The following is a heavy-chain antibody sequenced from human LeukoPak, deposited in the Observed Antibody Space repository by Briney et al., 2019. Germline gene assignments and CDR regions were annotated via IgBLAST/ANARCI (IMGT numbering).Heavy chain of an antibody. J-gene: IGHJ4*02. CDR3: TTLPEENSPYDY. D-gene: IGHD2-21*01. Sequence: GGSLRLSCAASGFTFSNAWMNWVRQAPGKGLEWVGRIKSKTDGGTTDYAAPVKGRFTISRDDSQNTLFLHMNSLKTEDTAVYYCTTLPEENSPYDYWGQGTLVTVSS. V-gene: IGHV3-15*01. CDR1: GFTFSNAW. CDR2: IKSKTDGGTT.